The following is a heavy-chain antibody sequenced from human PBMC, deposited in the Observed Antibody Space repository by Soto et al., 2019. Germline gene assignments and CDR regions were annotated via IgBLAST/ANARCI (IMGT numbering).Heavy chain of an antibody. J-gene: IGHJ6*02. CDR1: GFTFSGYS. CDR3: ARGFRNGFNV. V-gene: IGHV3-21*01. D-gene: IGHD2-8*01. CDR2: ISGPSIYI. Sequence: EVQLVKSGGGLVKPGGSLRLSCVASGFTFSGYSINWVRQAPGKGLEWVSYISGPSIYIYYADSVKGRFTISRDNAKSAVYLQMNSLRAEDTAVYYCARGFRNGFNVWGQGTTVSVSS.